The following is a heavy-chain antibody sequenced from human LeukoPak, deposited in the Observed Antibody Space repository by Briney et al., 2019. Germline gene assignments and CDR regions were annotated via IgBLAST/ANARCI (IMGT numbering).Heavy chain of an antibody. J-gene: IGHJ6*03. CDR1: GGSISISSDY. CDR3: AKVVIAAAGTNYYYYMDV. CDR2: IYYSGST. D-gene: IGHD6-13*01. Sequence: SETLSLTCTVSGGSISISSDYWGWIRQPPGKGLECIGDIYYSGSTNYNPSLNSRLRILVDTSKNQFSLTLSSVTAADTAVYYCAKVVIAAAGTNYYYYMDVWGKGTTVTVSS. V-gene: IGHV4-61*05.